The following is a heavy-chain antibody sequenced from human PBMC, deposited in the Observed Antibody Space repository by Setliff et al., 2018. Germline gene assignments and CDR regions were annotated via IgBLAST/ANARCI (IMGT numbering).Heavy chain of an antibody. D-gene: IGHD2-15*01. J-gene: IGHJ6*03. CDR1: GFNFSSYG. CDR2: IWFDGSNH. V-gene: IGHV3-33*06. CDR3: AKESGAHYFYYYYMDV. Sequence: PGGSLRLSCAASGFNFSSYGMHWVRQAPGKGLEWVAAIWFDGSNHYYVDSVEGRFIISRDNSKNTLYLQMNSLRAEDTAVYFCAKESGAHYFYYYYMDVWGKGTTVTVSS.